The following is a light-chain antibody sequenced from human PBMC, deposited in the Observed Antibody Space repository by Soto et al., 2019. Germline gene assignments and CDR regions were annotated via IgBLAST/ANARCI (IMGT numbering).Light chain of an antibody. CDR1: RSNIGAGYD. CDR2: GNN. CDR3: QSFDYSVSDNFV. J-gene: IGLJ1*01. Sequence: QSVPTQPPSGSGAPGQRVTISCSGSRSNIGAGYDVHWYQQLPGTAPKLLIFGNNNRPSGVPDRFSASISGTSASLAITGLQVEDEADYFCQSFDYSVSDNFVFRPGTKVTVL. V-gene: IGLV1-40*01.